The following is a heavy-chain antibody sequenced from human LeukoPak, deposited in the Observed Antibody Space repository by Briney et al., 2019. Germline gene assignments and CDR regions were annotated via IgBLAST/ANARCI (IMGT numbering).Heavy chain of an antibody. D-gene: IGHD3-22*01. CDR3: ARALGGGDSSGYYRGDDAFDI. CDR2: IYHSGST. CDR1: GGSISSGGYS. V-gene: IGHV4-30-2*01. J-gene: IGHJ3*02. Sequence: PSQTLSLTCAVSGGSISSGGYSWSWIRQPPGKGLEWIGYIYHSGSTYYNPSLKSRVTISVDRSKNQFSLKLSSVTAADTAVYYCARALGGGDSSGYYRGDDAFDIWGQGTMVTVSS.